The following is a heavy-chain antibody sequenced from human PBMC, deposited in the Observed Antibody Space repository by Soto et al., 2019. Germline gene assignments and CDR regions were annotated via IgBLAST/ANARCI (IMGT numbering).Heavy chain of an antibody. D-gene: IGHD5-12*01. Sequence: EVQLVESGGGFVKPGGSLRLSCAASHFTFTNAWMHWVRQAPGKGLEWVGGIKTKNDGGTSDLAAPVKCRFAIYTDESKNTLFLHMSSLKTDDTDMYYCDASAVNSGWDLVDYLGQGALVTVSS. CDR2: IKTKNDGGTS. CDR3: DASAVNSGWDLVDY. CDR1: HFTFTNAW. J-gene: IGHJ4*02. V-gene: IGHV3-15*07.